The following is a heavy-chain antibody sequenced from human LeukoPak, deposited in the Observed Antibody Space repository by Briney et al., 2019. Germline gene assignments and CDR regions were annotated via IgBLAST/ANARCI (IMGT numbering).Heavy chain of an antibody. CDR2: ISNSGDSI. J-gene: IGHJ4*02. V-gene: IGHV3-23*01. CDR1: GFTFRSYE. D-gene: IGHD6-6*01. Sequence: PGGSLRLSCAASGFTFRSYEMNWVRQAPGKGLEWVSFISNSGDSIYYADSVKGRFTISRDNSKNTLYLQMNSLRAEDTAVYYCAKSIAADYWGQGTLVTVSS. CDR3: AKSIAADY.